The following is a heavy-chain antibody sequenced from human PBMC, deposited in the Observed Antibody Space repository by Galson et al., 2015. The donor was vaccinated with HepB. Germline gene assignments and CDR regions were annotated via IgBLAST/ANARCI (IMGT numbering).Heavy chain of an antibody. Sequence: SLRLSCAASGFTFGNYWMAWVRQAPGKGLEWVANIKQDGSEKTHVDSVNGRFPISRDNVENSLHLQMNGLRGADTAVYYCARSSGYRGWGFDLWGQGTLVTVSS. J-gene: IGHJ5*01. CDR1: GFTFGNYW. D-gene: IGHD5-12*01. CDR2: IKQDGSEK. CDR3: ARSSGYRGWGFDL. V-gene: IGHV3-7*03.